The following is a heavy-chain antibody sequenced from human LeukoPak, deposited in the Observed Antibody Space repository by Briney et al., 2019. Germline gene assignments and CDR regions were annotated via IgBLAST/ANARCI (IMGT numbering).Heavy chain of an antibody. CDR2: INHSGST. V-gene: IGHV4-34*01. J-gene: IGHJ4*02. CDR1: GGSFSGYY. Sequence: SETLSLTCAVYGGSFSGYYWSWIRQPPGKGLEWIGEINHSGSTNYNPSLKSRVTISVDTSKNQFSLKLSSVTAADTAVYYCARLKQLVPAGGRYFDYWGQGTLVTVSS. D-gene: IGHD6-6*01. CDR3: ARLKQLVPAGGRYFDY.